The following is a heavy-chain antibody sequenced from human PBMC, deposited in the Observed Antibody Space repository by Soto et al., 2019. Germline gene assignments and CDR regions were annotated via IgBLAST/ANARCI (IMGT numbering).Heavy chain of an antibody. CDR3: ARHSGYDYVFDF. CDR2: INPNNGDT. V-gene: IGHV1-2*02. CDR1: GYTFTGYY. Sequence: ASVKVSCKASGYTFTGYYIHWVRQAPGQGLEWMGWINPNNGDTNYAQKFQGRVSMTRDTSTSTAYMELSSLRFDDTAVYYCARHSGYDYVFDFWGQGTLVTVSS. D-gene: IGHD5-12*01. J-gene: IGHJ4*02.